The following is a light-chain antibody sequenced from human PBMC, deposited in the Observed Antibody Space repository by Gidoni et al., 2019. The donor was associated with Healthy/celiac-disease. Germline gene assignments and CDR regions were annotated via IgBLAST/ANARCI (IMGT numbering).Light chain of an antibody. V-gene: IGKV1-39*01. Sequence: IQITQSPSSLSASVGDRVTITCRASQSISSYLNWYQQKPGKAPKPLIYAASSLQSGVPSRCSGSGSGTDFTLTISSLQPEDFATYYCQQSYSTPRFTFGPGTKVDIK. CDR3: QQSYSTPRFT. CDR1: QSISSY. J-gene: IGKJ3*01. CDR2: AAS.